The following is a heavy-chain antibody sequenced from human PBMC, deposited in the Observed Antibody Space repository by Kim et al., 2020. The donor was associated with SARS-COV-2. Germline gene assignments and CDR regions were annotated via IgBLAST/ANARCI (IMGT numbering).Heavy chain of an antibody. D-gene: IGHD6-19*01. Sequence: SETLSLTCTVSGGSISSYYWSWIRQPPGKGLEWIGYIYYSGSTNYNPSLKSRVTISVDTSKNQFSLKLSSVTAADTAVYYCARHDSSGWYAWGFDYWGQGTLVTVSS. V-gene: IGHV4-59*08. CDR1: GGSISSYY. CDR3: ARHDSSGWYAWGFDY. CDR2: IYYSGST. J-gene: IGHJ4*02.